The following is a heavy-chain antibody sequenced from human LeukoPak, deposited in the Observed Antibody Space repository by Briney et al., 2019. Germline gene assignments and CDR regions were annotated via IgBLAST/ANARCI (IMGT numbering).Heavy chain of an antibody. V-gene: IGHV3-21*01. CDR2: ISSSSSYI. J-gene: IGHJ4*02. CDR1: GFTFSSYS. D-gene: IGHD6-19*01. Sequence: GGSLRLSCAASGFTFSSYSMNWVRQAPGKGLEWVSSISSSSSYIYYAGSVKGRFTISRDNAKNSLYLQMNSLRAEDTAVYYCARVVAVAGSDYWGQGTLVTVSS. CDR3: ARVVAVAGSDY.